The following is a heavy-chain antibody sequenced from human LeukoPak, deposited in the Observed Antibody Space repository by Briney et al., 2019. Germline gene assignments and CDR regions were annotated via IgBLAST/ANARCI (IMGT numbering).Heavy chain of an antibody. V-gene: IGHV3-66*01. Sequence: GGSLRLSCAAPGITVRTNYMSWVRQAPGKGLEWVSVMNSGGSVYYADSVRGRFNISRDISKNTLSLQMNSLRVEDTAVYYCTREMAKQYSFDSWGQGTLVTVSS. CDR3: TREMAKQYSFDS. CDR1: GITVRTNY. CDR2: MNSGGSV. J-gene: IGHJ4*02. D-gene: IGHD5-24*01.